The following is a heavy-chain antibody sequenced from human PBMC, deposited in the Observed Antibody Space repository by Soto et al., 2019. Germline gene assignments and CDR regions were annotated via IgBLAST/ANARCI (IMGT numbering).Heavy chain of an antibody. V-gene: IGHV1-18*04. D-gene: IGHD2-2*01. Sequence: ASVKVSCKASGYTFTSYGISWVRQAPGQGLERMGWISAYNGNTNYAQKLQGRVTMTTDTSTSTAYMELRSLRSDDTAVYYCARERGYCSSTSCYADYWGKGTLVTVSS. J-gene: IGHJ4*02. CDR2: ISAYNGNT. CDR1: GYTFTSYG. CDR3: ARERGYCSSTSCYADY.